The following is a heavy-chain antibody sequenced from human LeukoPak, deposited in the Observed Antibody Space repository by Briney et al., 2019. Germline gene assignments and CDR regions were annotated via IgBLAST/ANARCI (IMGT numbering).Heavy chain of an antibody. CDR1: GDSVSSNSAT. D-gene: IGHD3-10*01. CDR2: AYYRSNWDN. Sequence: SQTLSLTCAISGDSVSSNSATWNWIGQSPSRGLEWLGRAYYRSNWDNDYAVSVKSRITINPDTSKNQFSLQLKSVTPEDTAVYYCARNYYGSGSYYSHLDYWGQGTLVTVSS. V-gene: IGHV6-1*01. J-gene: IGHJ4*02. CDR3: ARNYYGSGSYYSHLDY.